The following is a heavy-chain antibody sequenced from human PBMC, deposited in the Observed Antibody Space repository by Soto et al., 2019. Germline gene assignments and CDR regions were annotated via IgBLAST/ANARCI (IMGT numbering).Heavy chain of an antibody. J-gene: IGHJ3*02. CDR2: ISAYNGNT. D-gene: IGHD2-2*01. CDR3: ARDFTDPPSSTSAEAFDS. CDR1: GYTFTSYG. V-gene: IGHV1-18*01. Sequence: ASVKVSCKASGYTFTSYGISWVRQAPGQGLEWMGWISAYNGNTNYAQKLQGRVTMTTDTSTSTAYMELRSLRSDDTAVYYCARDFTDPPSSTSAEAFDSWGQGTMVNVAS.